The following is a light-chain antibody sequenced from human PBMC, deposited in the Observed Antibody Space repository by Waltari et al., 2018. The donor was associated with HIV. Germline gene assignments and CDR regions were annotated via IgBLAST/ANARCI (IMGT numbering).Light chain of an antibody. J-gene: IGKJ3*01. Sequence: DIHMTQSPSSLSASVGDRVTFTCRASRAITSDLGWYQQTPGTAPKRLIYAASSVESGVPSRCTGTGSETEFTHTITSLQPEDFATYYGLQYNTFPLTFGPGTKVDVK. CDR3: LQYNTFPLT. CDR1: RAITSD. CDR2: AAS. V-gene: IGKV1-17*01.